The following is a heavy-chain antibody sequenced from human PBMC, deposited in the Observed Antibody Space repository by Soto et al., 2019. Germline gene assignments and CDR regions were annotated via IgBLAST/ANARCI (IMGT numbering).Heavy chain of an antibody. CDR3: AKEQTHSQADTSSIFDY. J-gene: IGHJ4*02. D-gene: IGHD2-2*01. V-gene: IGHV3-23*01. Sequence: EVQLLESGGGFVEPGWSLRLSCAASGFTFSNYPMTWVRQAPGKGLEWVSSTSGSGGSTYYADSVKGRFTISRDNSKNTLYLQMNRLRAEDTAIYYCAKEQTHSQADTSSIFDYWGQGTLVTVSS. CDR2: TSGSGGST. CDR1: GFTFSNYP.